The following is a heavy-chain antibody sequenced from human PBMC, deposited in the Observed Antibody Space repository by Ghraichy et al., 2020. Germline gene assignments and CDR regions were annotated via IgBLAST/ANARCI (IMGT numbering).Heavy chain of an antibody. CDR2: INHSGST. Sequence: ESLNISCAVYGGSFSGYYWSWIRQPPGKGLEWIGEINHSGSTNYNPSLKSRVTISVDTSKNQFSLKLSSVTAADTAVYYCAREYYYGSGRKNDYWGQGTLVTVSS. D-gene: IGHD3-10*01. CDR1: GGSFSGYY. V-gene: IGHV4-34*01. CDR3: AREYYYGSGRKNDY. J-gene: IGHJ4*02.